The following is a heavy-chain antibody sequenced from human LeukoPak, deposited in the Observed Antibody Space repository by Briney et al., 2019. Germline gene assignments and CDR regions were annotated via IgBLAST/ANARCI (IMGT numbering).Heavy chain of an antibody. Sequence: ASVKVSCKASGYTFTSYDINWVRLATGQGLGWMGWMNPNSGNTGYAQKFQGRVTMTRDTSINTAYMELSSLRSVATAAYYCARGLEYYDCWSGYYCWGQGTLVTVSS. CDR3: ARGLEYYDCWSGYYC. J-gene: IGHJ4*02. CDR2: MNPNSGNT. D-gene: IGHD3-3*01. CDR1: GYTFTSYD. V-gene: IGHV1-8*01.